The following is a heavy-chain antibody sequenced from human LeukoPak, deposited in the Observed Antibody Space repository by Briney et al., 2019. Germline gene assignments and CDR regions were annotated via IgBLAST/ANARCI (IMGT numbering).Heavy chain of an antibody. D-gene: IGHD3-22*01. CDR1: GDSITTGGYY. V-gene: IGHV4-30-2*01. J-gene: IGHJ4*02. Sequence: PSETLFLTCTVSGDSITTGGYYWSWIRQPPGKGLEWMEYIHQSGDTYSNPSLRSRVTISADRSNNQFSLRVSSVTAADTAVYYCAREIADAPSSGIDYWGQGTLVTVSS. CDR3: AREIADAPSSGIDY. CDR2: IHQSGDT.